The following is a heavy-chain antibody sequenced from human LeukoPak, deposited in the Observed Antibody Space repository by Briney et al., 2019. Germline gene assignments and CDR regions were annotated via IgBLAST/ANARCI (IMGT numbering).Heavy chain of an antibody. J-gene: IGHJ3*02. CDR1: GYTFTSYA. CDR2: INAGNGNT. Sequence: ASVKVSCKASGYTFTSYAMHWVRQAPGQRLEGMGWINAGNGNTKYSQKFQGRVTITRDTSASTAYMELSSLRSEDTAVYYCARDRVNWNDRRYDAFDIWGQGTMVTVSS. CDR3: ARDRVNWNDRRYDAFDI. V-gene: IGHV1-3*01. D-gene: IGHD1-1*01.